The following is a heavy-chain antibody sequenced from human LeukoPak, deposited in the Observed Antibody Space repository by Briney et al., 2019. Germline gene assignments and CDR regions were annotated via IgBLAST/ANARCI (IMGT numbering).Heavy chain of an antibody. D-gene: IGHD3-22*01. CDR1: GGSINSGGYY. Sequence: SETLSLTCTVSGGSINSGGYYWSWIRQHPGEGLEWIGYIYYSGKTYYNPSLESRVTISIDTSKNQFSLKLSSVTAADTAVYYCARGGYDSSGYSVYFFDYWGQGTLVTVSP. CDR3: ARGGYDSSGYSVYFFDY. CDR2: IYYSGKT. V-gene: IGHV4-31*03. J-gene: IGHJ4*02.